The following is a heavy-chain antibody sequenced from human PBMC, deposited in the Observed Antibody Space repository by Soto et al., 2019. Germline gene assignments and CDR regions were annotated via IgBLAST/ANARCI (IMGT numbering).Heavy chain of an antibody. J-gene: IGHJ6*01. CDR3: SRQSRHGRGYSGYGFAF. CDR2: IYYSGST. CDR1: GGSSVTVCYY. V-gene: IGHV4-31*03. Sequence: TFETLSLTCTVSGGSSVTVCYYWIWIRQHPGKGLEWIGYIYYSGSTYYKSSLRSRVTISLDTSKNRFSLNLSSVTAADTAVYFCSRQSRHGRGYSGYGFAFRGQRAPVPGSP. D-gene: IGHD5-12*01.